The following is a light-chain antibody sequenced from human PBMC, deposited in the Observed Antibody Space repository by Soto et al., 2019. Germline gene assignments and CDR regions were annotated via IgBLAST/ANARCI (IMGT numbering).Light chain of an antibody. CDR2: KAC. CDR1: QSVISW. CDR3: QHYNSHPLT. V-gene: IGKV1-5*03. J-gene: IGKJ1*01. Sequence: DIQMTQSPSTLSASVGERVTITCRASQSVISWLFWYQHKPANGLMLLNYKACSLESRVPLSVSGCGSGSEFTLTIRSLQADDFATYYCQHYNSHPLTFGQGTKVDI.